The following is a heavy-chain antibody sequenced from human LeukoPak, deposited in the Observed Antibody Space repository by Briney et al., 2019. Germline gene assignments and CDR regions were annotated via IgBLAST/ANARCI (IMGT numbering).Heavy chain of an antibody. D-gene: IGHD6-6*01. V-gene: IGHV4-34*01. CDR1: GGSFSGYY. J-gene: IGHJ6*03. CDR2: INHSGST. CDR3: ARGRVRRWCPPPQLAPLYYMDV. Sequence: SETLSLTCAVYGGSFSGYYWSWIRQPPGKGLEWIGEINHSGSTNYNPSLKSRVTIAVDTSKNQFSLKLSSVTAADTAVYHCARGRVRRWCPPPQLAPLYYMDVWGKGTTATVSS.